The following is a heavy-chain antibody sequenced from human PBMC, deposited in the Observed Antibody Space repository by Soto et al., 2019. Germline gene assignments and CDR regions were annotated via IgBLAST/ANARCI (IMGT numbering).Heavy chain of an antibody. V-gene: IGHV4-59*08. Sequence: QVQLQESGPGLVKPSETLSLTCSVSGASVSNYYWSWIRQSPGTGLECIGYIYDSGSTDYNPSLRSRVTISVDMSTNQLYLRLSSVTAADTAVYYCARNYAPPNSYSYNCYMDVWGKGTTVTVSS. CDR2: IYDSGST. CDR1: GASVSNYY. CDR3: ARNYAPPNSYSYNCYMDV. J-gene: IGHJ6*03. D-gene: IGHD2-2*01.